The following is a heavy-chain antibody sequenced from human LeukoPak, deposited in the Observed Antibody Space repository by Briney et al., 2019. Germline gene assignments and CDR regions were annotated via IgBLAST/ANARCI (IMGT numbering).Heavy chain of an antibody. Sequence: GASVKVSCKASGYTFTGYYMHWVRQAPGQGLEWMGWINPNSGGTNYAQKFQGRVTMTRDTSISTAFMELSRLRSDDTAVYYCARSRRYYYYYMDVWGKGTTVTISS. D-gene: IGHD2-2*01. CDR2: INPNSGGT. V-gene: IGHV1-2*02. J-gene: IGHJ6*03. CDR3: ARSRRYYYYYMDV. CDR1: GYTFTGYY.